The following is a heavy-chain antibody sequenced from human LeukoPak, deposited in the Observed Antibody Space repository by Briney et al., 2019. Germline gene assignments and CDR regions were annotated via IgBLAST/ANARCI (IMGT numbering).Heavy chain of an antibody. CDR3: ANDGGAARADY. D-gene: IGHD6-6*01. Sequence: GGSLRLSCAASGFTFSSYWMSWVRQAPGKGLEWVANIKRDGSEKYYVNSVKGRFTISRDNAKNSLYLQMNNLRAEDTAVYYCANDGGAARADYWGQGTLVTVSS. V-gene: IGHV3-7*01. CDR2: IKRDGSEK. J-gene: IGHJ4*02. CDR1: GFTFSSYW.